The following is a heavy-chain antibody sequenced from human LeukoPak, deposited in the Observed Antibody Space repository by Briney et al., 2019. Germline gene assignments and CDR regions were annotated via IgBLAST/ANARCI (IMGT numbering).Heavy chain of an antibody. CDR3: ARGRPDYDHVWGSYRPNYYYYGMDV. J-gene: IGHJ6*02. CDR1: GFTFSSYS. CDR2: ISSSSSYI. D-gene: IGHD3-16*02. Sequence: PGGSLRLSCAASGFTFSSYSMNWVRQAPGKGLEWVSSISSSSSYIYYADSVKGRFTISRDNAKNSLYLQMNSLRAEDTAVYYCARGRPDYDHVWGSYRPNYYYYGMDVWGQGTTVTVSS. V-gene: IGHV3-21*01.